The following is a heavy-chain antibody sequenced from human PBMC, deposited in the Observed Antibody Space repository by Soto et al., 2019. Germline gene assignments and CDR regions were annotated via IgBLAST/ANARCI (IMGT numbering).Heavy chain of an antibody. Sequence: PGGSLRLSCAASGFTFSSYAMHWVRQAPGKGLEWVAVISYDGSNKYYADSVKGRFTISRDNSKNTLYLQMNSLRAEDTAVYYCARDLEYCSGGSCYERYGMDVWGQGTTVTVSS. J-gene: IGHJ6*02. D-gene: IGHD2-15*01. CDR1: GFTFSSYA. V-gene: IGHV3-30-3*01. CDR3: ARDLEYCSGGSCYERYGMDV. CDR2: ISYDGSNK.